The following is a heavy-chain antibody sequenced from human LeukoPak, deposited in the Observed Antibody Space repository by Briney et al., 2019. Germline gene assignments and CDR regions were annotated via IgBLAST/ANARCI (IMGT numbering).Heavy chain of an antibody. Sequence: GGSLRLSCAASGFAFSNQAMGWVRQAPGKGLEWVSILFSGGSALYADSVKGRFTISRDNSKNTLYLQMNSLRAEDTAVYYCARFHRGWYFDYWGQGTLVTVSS. J-gene: IGHJ4*02. D-gene: IGHD2-15*01. CDR3: ARFHRGWYFDY. CDR1: GFAFSNQA. V-gene: IGHV3-53*01. CDR2: LFSGGSA.